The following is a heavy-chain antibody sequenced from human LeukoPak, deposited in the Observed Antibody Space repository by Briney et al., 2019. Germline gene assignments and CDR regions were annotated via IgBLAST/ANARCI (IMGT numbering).Heavy chain of an antibody. CDR3: AKATDFAQQLVLCAFDI. V-gene: IGHV3-9*01. CDR1: GFTFSSYS. D-gene: IGHD6-13*01. J-gene: IGHJ3*02. Sequence: PGGSLRLSCAASGFTFSSYSMHWVRQAPGKGLEWVSGISWNSGSIGYADSVKGRFTISRDNAKNSLYLQMNSLRAEDTALYYCAKATDFAQQLVLCAFDIWGQGTMVTVSS. CDR2: ISWNSGSI.